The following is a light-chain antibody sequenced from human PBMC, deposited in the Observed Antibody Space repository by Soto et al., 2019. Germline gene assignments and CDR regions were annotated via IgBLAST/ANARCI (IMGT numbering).Light chain of an antibody. CDR2: GAS. J-gene: IGKJ5*01. CDR3: QQYKNWPL. Sequence: MMMTQSPATLSVSTGERVTLSCRTSHSVNSHVAWYQQKPGQAPRLLLYGASTRATGIPVRFSGSGFGTEFTLTISSLQSEDFAVYYCQQYKNWPLFGQGTLLEI. CDR1: HSVNSH. V-gene: IGKV3-15*01.